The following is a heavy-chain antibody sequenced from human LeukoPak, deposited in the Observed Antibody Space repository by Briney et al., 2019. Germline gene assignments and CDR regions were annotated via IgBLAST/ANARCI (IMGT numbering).Heavy chain of an antibody. J-gene: IGHJ4*02. CDR2: IRGSGGGI. D-gene: IGHD2-21*02. V-gene: IGHV3-23*01. Sequence: PGGSLRLSCAASGFTFSTYAMSWVRQAPGKGLEWVSVIRGSGGGIFYADSVKGRFTISRDNSKNTLFLQMNSLRAEDTALYFCAKDDTALDYWGQGTLVTVSS. CDR3: AKDDTALDY. CDR1: GFTFSTYA.